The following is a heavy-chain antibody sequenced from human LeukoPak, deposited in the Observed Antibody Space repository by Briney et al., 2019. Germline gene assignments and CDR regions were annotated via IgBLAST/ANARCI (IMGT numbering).Heavy chain of an antibody. Sequence: GGSLRLSCAASGFTFSSYSMTWVRQAPGKGLEWVSSFTSRSRTIYYADSVKGRFTISRDNSKNTLYLQMNSLRAEDTAVYYCAKDLGYYYYMDVWGKGTTVTVSS. CDR3: AKDLGYYYYMDV. V-gene: IGHV3-21*01. D-gene: IGHD7-27*01. CDR1: GFTFSSYS. CDR2: FTSRSRTI. J-gene: IGHJ6*03.